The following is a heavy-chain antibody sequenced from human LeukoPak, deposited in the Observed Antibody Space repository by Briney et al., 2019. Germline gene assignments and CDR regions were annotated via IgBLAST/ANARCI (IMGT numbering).Heavy chain of an antibody. Sequence: SETLSLTCTVSGGSISNYYWSWIRQPPGKGLEWVGYIYYSGRTNYNRSLKSRVTISVDTSKNQFSLKLSSVTTAETAVYYCARVRQLAFDYWGQGTLVTVSS. CDR3: ARVRQLAFDY. J-gene: IGHJ4*02. CDR1: GGSISNYY. CDR2: IYYSGRT. V-gene: IGHV4-59*01. D-gene: IGHD6-13*01.